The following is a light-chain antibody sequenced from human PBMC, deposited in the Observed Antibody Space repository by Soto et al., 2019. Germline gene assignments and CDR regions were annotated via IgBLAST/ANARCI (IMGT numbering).Light chain of an antibody. Sequence: EIVLTQSPGTLSLSPGERATLSCRASQSVSSSYLAWYQQKPGQAPRLLIYGASSRATGIPDRFSGSGSGTDSTLTISRLEPEDFGVYYCQQYGSSRTFGQGIKVEIK. CDR1: QSVSSSY. J-gene: IGKJ1*01. CDR2: GAS. CDR3: QQYGSSRT. V-gene: IGKV3-20*01.